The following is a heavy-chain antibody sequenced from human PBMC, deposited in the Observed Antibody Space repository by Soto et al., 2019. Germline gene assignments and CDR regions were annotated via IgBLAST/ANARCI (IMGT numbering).Heavy chain of an antibody. Sequence: GGSLRLSCAASGFTFSGYCMSWVRQAPGKGMEWVAKIKQDGSGKYDVDSVKGRFTISRDNDKNSLYLQMNSLRAEDTALYYCARDRVDGTNDSFDIWGQGTMVTVSS. CDR3: ARDRVDGTNDSFDI. J-gene: IGHJ3*02. CDR2: IKQDGSGK. V-gene: IGHV3-7*01. D-gene: IGHD1-1*01. CDR1: GFTFSGYC.